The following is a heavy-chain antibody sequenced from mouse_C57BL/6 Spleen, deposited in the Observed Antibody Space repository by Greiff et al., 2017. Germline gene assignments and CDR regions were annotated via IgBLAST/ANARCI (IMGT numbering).Heavy chain of an antibody. D-gene: IGHD4-1*01. V-gene: IGHV1-19*01. CDR1: GYTFTDYY. Sequence: EVKLVESGPVLVKPGASVKMSCKASGYTFTDYYMNWVKQSHGKSLEWIGVINPYNGGTSYNQKFKGKATLTVDKSSSTAYMELNSLTSEDSAVYYCARERETGTEAMDYWGQGTSVTVSS. J-gene: IGHJ4*01. CDR3: ARERETGTEAMDY. CDR2: INPYNGGT.